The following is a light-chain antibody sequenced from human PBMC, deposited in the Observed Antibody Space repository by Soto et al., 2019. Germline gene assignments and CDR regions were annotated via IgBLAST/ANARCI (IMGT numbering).Light chain of an antibody. J-gene: IGKJ4*01. CDR1: ESVSSK. CDR2: GAS. CDR3: QQYNKWPPFT. Sequence: EIVMTQSPATLSVSPGERATLSCRASESVSSKLVWYQKKPGQAPRLLIYGASTRATGIPVRFSGSGAGTEFTLTISSLQSEDFAVYYCQQYNKWPPFTFGGGTKVELK. V-gene: IGKV3-15*01.